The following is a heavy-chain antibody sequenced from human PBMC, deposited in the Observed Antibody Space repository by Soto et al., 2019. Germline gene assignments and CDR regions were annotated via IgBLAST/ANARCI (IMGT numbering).Heavy chain of an antibody. CDR1: GYTFTSYG. CDR2: ISAYNGNT. D-gene: IGHD2-2*01. V-gene: IGHV1-18*01. Sequence: ASVKVSCKASGYTFTSYGISWVRQAPGQGLEWMGWISAYNGNTNYAQKLQGRVTMTTDTSTSTAYMELRSLRSDDTAVYYCARDGNLVPAVKPYYYGMDVWGQGTTVTVSS. CDR3: ARDGNLVPAVKPYYYGMDV. J-gene: IGHJ6*02.